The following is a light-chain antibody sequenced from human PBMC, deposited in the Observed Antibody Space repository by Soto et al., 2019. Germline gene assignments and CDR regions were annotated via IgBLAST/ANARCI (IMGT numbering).Light chain of an antibody. CDR2: DVT. V-gene: IGLV2-11*01. J-gene: IGLJ1*01. Sequence: QAALTQPRSVSGSPGQSVTISCTGTSSDVGAYNYVSWYQQHPDQAPKVVVYDVTKRPSGVPDRFSGSKSGNTASLTISGLQAEDEADYYCCSYAGIYSYVFGSGTKLTVL. CDR3: CSYAGIYSYV. CDR1: SSDVGAYNY.